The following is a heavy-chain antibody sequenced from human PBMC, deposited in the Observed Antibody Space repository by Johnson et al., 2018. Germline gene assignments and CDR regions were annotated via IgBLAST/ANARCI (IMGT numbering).Heavy chain of an antibody. CDR3: ARMAGAFDI. V-gene: IGHV3-33*01. D-gene: IGHD5-24*01. CDR2: IWYDGSNK. Sequence: QVQLVQSGGGVVQPERSLRLSCAASGFSFSGYGMHWVRQAPGKGLEWVAVIWYDGSNKYYADSVKGRFTISRDDSKNTLYLQMNSLRVEDTAVYYCARMAGAFDIWGQGTLVTVSS. J-gene: IGHJ3*02. CDR1: GFSFSGYG.